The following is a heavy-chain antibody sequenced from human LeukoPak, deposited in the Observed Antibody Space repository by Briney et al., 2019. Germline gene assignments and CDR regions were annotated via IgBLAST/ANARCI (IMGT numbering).Heavy chain of an antibody. CDR1: GGSISSYY. CDR3: ASTIVGATTAYFQH. D-gene: IGHD1-26*01. J-gene: IGHJ1*01. Sequence: SETLSLTCTVSGGSISSYYWSWIRQPPGKGLEWIGYIYYSGSTYYNPSLKSRVTISVDRSKNQFSLKLSSVTAADTAVYYCASTIVGATTAYFQHWGQGTLVTVSS. CDR2: IYYSGST. V-gene: IGHV4-59*12.